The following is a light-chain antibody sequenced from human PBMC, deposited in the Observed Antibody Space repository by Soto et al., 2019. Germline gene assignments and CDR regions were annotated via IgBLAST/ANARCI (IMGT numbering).Light chain of an antibody. CDR2: GAS. Sequence: EIVMTQSPSTLSVSPGERATLSCLASQSVSSTLAWYQQKPCQAHRPLLYGASTRATGIPARFSGSGSGTEFTLTISSLQSEDFAFYNCQQYNNWPPLTFGGGNKGEIK. V-gene: IGKV3-15*01. CDR1: QSVSST. J-gene: IGKJ4*01. CDR3: QQYNNWPPLT.